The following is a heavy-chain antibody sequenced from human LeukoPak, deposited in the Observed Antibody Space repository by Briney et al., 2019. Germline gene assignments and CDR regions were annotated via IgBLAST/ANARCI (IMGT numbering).Heavy chain of an antibody. CDR3: TRRGYGY. J-gene: IGHJ4*02. CDR2: IKEDGSEI. D-gene: IGHD5-18*01. V-gene: IGHV3-7*01. Sequence: GGSLRLSCAASGFTFSSHWMSWVRQAPGKGLEWVAHIKEDGSEIYYVDSVKGRFTISRDNAKNSLYLQMNSLRAEDTAVYYCTRRGYGYWGQGTLVTVSS. CDR1: GFTFSSHW.